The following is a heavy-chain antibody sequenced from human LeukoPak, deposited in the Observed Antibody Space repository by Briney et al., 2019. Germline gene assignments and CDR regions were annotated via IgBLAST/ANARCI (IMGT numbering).Heavy chain of an antibody. D-gene: IGHD2-2*01. CDR2: VYYSGST. J-gene: IGHJ5*02. Sequence: PSETLSLTCTVSGGSISNSSYYWGWIRQPPGKGLEWIGSVYYSGSTYYTPSLRSRVTIPLDTSKNHFSLKLSSVTAADTAVYYCARHIVVAPAGNINWFDPWGQGTLVTVSS. CDR1: GGSISNSSYY. CDR3: ARHIVVAPAGNINWFDP. V-gene: IGHV4-39*07.